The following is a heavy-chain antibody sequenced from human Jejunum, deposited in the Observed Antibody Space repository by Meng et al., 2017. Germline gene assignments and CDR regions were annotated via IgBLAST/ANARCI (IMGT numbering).Heavy chain of an antibody. CDR2: INDSGST. CDR3: ARGNEYSNYGADF. J-gene: IGHJ4*02. Sequence: QVKLQQWGAGLLKPAEALSLNCAVYGGAISDYYWTWIRQPPGKGLEWIWEINDSGSTNYNPSLKSRVTISVATSKSQFYLRVSSVTAADTAVYYCARGNEYSNYGADFWGQGTLVTVSS. D-gene: IGHD4-11*01. V-gene: IGHV4-34*01. CDR1: GGAISDYY.